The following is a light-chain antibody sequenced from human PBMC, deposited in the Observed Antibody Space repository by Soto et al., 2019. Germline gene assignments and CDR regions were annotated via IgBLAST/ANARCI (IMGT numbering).Light chain of an antibody. Sequence: EIVLTQSPGTLSLSPGERATLSCRASQSVSSSYLAWYQQKPGQAPRLLIYGASSRGTGNPDRFSGSGSGTYFPLTISRLEPEDLAVYYCPQYHSSPLTVGQGTKVEIK. V-gene: IGKV3-20*01. CDR2: GAS. CDR1: QSVSSSY. CDR3: PQYHSSPLT. J-gene: IGKJ1*01.